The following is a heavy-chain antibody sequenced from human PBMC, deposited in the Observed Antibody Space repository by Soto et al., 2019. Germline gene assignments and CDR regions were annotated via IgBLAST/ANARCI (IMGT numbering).Heavy chain of an antibody. CDR3: AKDQCGDYCPHRYYGMDV. CDR1: GFTFSSYA. CDR2: ISGSGGST. J-gene: IGHJ6*02. Sequence: EVQLLESGGGLVQPGGSLRLSCAASGFTFSSYAMSWVRQAPGKGLEWVSAISGSGGSTYYADSVKGRFTISRDNSKNPLYLQMNSLRATDTAVYYCAKDQCGDYCPHRYYGMDVWGQGTTVTVSS. V-gene: IGHV3-23*01. D-gene: IGHD2-21*02.